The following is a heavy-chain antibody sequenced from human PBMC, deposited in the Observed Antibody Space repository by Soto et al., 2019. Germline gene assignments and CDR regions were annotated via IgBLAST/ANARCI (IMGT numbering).Heavy chain of an antibody. Sequence: RRLSCAASGFTFSDHYMSWIRQAPGKGLEWIGYSSNSGSFTRYADSVKGRFSISRDNAKNSLYLQINSLRGDDTAIYYCVRSGDNYNLLDYWGQGTPVTVSS. CDR2: SSNSGSFT. CDR1: GFTFSDHY. CDR3: VRSGDNYNLLDY. D-gene: IGHD1-1*01. J-gene: IGHJ4*02. V-gene: IGHV3-11*06.